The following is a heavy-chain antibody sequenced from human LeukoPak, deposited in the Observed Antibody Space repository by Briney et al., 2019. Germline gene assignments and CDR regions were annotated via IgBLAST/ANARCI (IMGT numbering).Heavy chain of an antibody. V-gene: IGHV3-23*01. CDR3: AKMAAATQYYYYYYYMDV. CDR2: ISGSGVST. CDR1: GFTFSNYA. D-gene: IGHD2-15*01. Sequence: GGSLRLSCAASGFTFSNYAMGWVRQAPGKGLEWLSIISGSGVSTYYADSVKGRFTISRDNSKNTLYLQMNSLRAEDTAVYYCAKMAAATQYYYYYYYMDVWGKGTTVTVSS. J-gene: IGHJ6*03.